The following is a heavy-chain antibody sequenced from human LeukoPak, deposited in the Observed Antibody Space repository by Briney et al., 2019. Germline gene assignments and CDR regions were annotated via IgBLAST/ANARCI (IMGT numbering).Heavy chain of an antibody. Sequence: EASVKVSCKASGYTFTSYDINWVRQAPGQGLEWMGWISAYNGNTNYAQKLQGRVTMTTDTSTSTAYMELRSLRSDDTAVYYCASGGDGSGSYLYYYYYMDVWGKGTTVTVSS. CDR3: ASGGDGSGSYLYYYYYMDV. CDR1: GYTFTSYD. D-gene: IGHD3-10*01. J-gene: IGHJ6*03. CDR2: ISAYNGNT. V-gene: IGHV1-18*01.